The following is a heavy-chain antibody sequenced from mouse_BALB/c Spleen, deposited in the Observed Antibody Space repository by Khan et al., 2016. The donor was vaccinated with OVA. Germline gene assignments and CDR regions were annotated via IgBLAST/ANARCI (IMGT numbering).Heavy chain of an antibody. V-gene: IGHV3-2*02. Sequence: EVKLQESGPGLVKPSQSLSLTCTVTGYSITSGYAWNWIRQFPGNKLEWMGYISYSGVTSYTPSLKSRISITRDTSKNPFFLQLNSVTTEDTATDYCARGNYYVYYFDYWGQGTTLTVSS. D-gene: IGHD1-1*01. CDR1: GYSITSGYA. CDR2: ISYSGVT. CDR3: ARGNYYVYYFDY. J-gene: IGHJ2*01.